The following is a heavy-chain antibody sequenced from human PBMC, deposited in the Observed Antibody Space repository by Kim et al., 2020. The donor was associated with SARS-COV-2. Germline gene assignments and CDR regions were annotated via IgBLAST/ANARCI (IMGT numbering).Heavy chain of an antibody. J-gene: IGHJ5*02. V-gene: IGHV3-21*01. CDR1: GFTFSSYS. D-gene: IGHD5-18*01. CDR3: ARDAVNGPDTAMVRDWFDP. Sequence: GGSLRLSCAASGFTFSSYSMNWVRQAPGKGLERVSSISSSSSYIYYADSVKGRFTISRDNAKNSLSLQMNSLRAEDTAVYYCARDAVNGPDTAMVRDWFDPWGQGTLVTVSS. CDR2: ISSSSSYI.